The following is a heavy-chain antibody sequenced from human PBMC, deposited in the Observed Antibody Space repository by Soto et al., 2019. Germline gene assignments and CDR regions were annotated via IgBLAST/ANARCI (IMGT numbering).Heavy chain of an antibody. D-gene: IGHD6-13*01. V-gene: IGHV4-38-2*02. Sequence: SETLSLTCAVSGYSISLGYYWGWIRQPPGKGLEWIGSIYHSGNTYYNPSLKSRVSISLDTSKNHFSLELSSVTAADTAVYYCFRESAASGPNWFDTWGPGTLVTVSS. CDR3: FRESAASGPNWFDT. J-gene: IGHJ5*02. CDR2: IYHSGNT. CDR1: GYSISLGYY.